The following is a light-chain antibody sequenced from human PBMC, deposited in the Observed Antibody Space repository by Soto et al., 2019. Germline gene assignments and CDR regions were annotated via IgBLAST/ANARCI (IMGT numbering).Light chain of an antibody. Sequence: QAVLTQPPSASGTPGQRVTISCSGSSSNIGSNYVYWYQQLPGTAPKLLMSRNSQRPSGVPDRFSGSKSGTSASLAISGLRSEDEADYYCAAWDDSLSVVVFGGGTKLTVL. CDR2: RNS. V-gene: IGLV1-47*01. CDR3: AAWDDSLSVVV. J-gene: IGLJ2*01. CDR1: SSNIGSNY.